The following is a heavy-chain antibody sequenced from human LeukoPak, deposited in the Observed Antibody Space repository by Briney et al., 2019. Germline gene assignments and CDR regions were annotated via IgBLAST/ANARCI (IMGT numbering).Heavy chain of an antibody. V-gene: IGHV3-11*04. CDR3: ARDRTVGVTPYFDY. Sequence: PGGSLRLSCAASGFTFSDYYMSWIRQAPGKGLEWVSYISSSGSTIYYADSVKGRFTISRDNAKNSLFLQMNSLRAEDTAVYYCARDRTVGVTPYFDYWGQGTLVTVSS. J-gene: IGHJ4*02. D-gene: IGHD1-26*01. CDR2: ISSSGSTI. CDR1: GFTFSDYY.